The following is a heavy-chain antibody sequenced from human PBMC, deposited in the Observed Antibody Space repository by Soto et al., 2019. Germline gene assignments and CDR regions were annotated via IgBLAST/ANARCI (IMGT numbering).Heavy chain of an antibody. Sequence: PSETLSLTCTVSGGSISSGGYYWSWIRQHPGKGLEWIGYIYYSGSTYYNPSLKSRVTKSVDTSKNQFSLKLSSVTAADTAVYYCARAGGLSISYYYYGMDVWGQGTTVTVSS. CDR3: ARAGGLSISYYYYGMDV. D-gene: IGHD3-16*01. V-gene: IGHV4-31*03. J-gene: IGHJ6*02. CDR1: GGSISSGGYY. CDR2: IYYSGST.